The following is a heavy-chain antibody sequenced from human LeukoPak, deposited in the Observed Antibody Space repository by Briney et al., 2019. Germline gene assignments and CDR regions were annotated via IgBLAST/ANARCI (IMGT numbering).Heavy chain of an antibody. CDR2: ISSSSSTI. J-gene: IGHJ5*02. Sequence: GGSLRLSCAASGFTFSSYSMNWVRQAPGKGLEWVSYISSSSSTIYYADSVKGRFTISRDNAKNSLYLRMNSLRAEDTAVYYCARDKWSSSWYSGGGGWFDPWGQGTLVTVSS. D-gene: IGHD6-13*01. V-gene: IGHV3-48*04. CDR3: ARDKWSSSWYSGGGGWFDP. CDR1: GFTFSSYS.